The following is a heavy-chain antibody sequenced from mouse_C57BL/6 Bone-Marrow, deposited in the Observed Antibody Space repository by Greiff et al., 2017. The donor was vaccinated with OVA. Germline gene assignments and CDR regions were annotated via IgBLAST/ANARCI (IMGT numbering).Heavy chain of an antibody. CDR2: IYPRDGST. D-gene: IGHD4-1*02. J-gene: IGHJ2*01. V-gene: IGHV1-85*01. CDR3: ASTCYYFYD. Sequence: VKLMESGPELVKPGASVKLSCKASGYTFTSYEINWVKQRPGQGLEWIGWIYPRDGSTKYNEKFKGKATLTVDKSSSTAYMELHRLSSEDSAVYFSASTCYYFYDWGQGTTLTVAS. CDR1: GYTFTSYE.